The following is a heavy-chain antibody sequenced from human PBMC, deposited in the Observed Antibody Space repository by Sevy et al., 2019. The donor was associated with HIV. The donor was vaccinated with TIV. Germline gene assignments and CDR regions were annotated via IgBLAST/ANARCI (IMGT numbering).Heavy chain of an antibody. V-gene: IGHV3-48*02. CDR2: IGSDDSTI. D-gene: IGHD2-2*01. J-gene: IGHJ3*02. Sequence: GRSLRLSCEASKFTFSSYNMNWVRQAPGKGLEWISYIGSDDSTIYYADSVKGRFTISRDNAKKSLYLQMSRLRDEDTAVYYCAAAAGYCSINSCSDAFNIWGQGTMVTVSS. CDR1: KFTFSSYN. CDR3: AAAAGYCSINSCSDAFNI.